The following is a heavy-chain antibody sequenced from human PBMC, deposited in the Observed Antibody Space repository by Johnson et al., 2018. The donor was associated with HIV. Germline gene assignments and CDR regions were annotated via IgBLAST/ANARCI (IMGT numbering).Heavy chain of an antibody. CDR1: AFTFSSYG. CDR3: AKETRDSRSAFDI. D-gene: IGHD3-22*01. V-gene: IGHV3-30*02. CDR2: IRYDGTNK. J-gene: IGHJ3*02. Sequence: VQLVESGGGVVQPGGSLRLSCAASAFTFSSYGMHWVRQAPGKGLEWVAFIRYDGTNKYYADSMKGRFTISRDNSKKTLYLQMNSLRPEDTAVYYCAKETRDSRSAFDIWGQGTMVTVSS.